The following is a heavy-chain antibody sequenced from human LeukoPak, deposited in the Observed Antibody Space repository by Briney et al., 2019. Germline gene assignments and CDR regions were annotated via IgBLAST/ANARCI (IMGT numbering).Heavy chain of an antibody. Sequence: PSETLSLTCAVYGGSFSGYYWSWIRQPPGKGLEWIGEINHSGSTNYNPSLKSRVTISVDKSKNQFSLKLSSVTAADTAVYYCARDSPYGSGSLDYWGQGTLVTVSS. D-gene: IGHD3-10*01. CDR1: GGSFSGYY. J-gene: IGHJ4*02. CDR3: ARDSPYGSGSLDY. CDR2: INHSGST. V-gene: IGHV4-34*01.